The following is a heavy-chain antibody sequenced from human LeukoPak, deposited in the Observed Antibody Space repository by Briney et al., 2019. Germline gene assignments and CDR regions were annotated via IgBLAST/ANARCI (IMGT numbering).Heavy chain of an antibody. Sequence: SVKLSCKASVGTFSRFAISWLRQAPGQGLEWMGRIIPILGIANYAQKFQGRVTITADKSTSTAYMELSSLRSEDTAVYYCARGRYYYDSSGYPGYGMDVWGQGTTVTVSS. V-gene: IGHV1-69*04. CDR2: IIPILGIA. D-gene: IGHD3-22*01. CDR1: VGTFSRFA. J-gene: IGHJ6*02. CDR3: ARGRYYYDSSGYPGYGMDV.